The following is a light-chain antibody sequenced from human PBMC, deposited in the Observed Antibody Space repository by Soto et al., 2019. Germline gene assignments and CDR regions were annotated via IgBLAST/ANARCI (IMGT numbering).Light chain of an antibody. CDR2: DDS. J-gene: IGLJ2*01. CDR1: NIGTKT. CDR3: QVWESSGGHPYVV. Sequence: SYVVTQPPSVSVAPGQTARITCGGNNIGTKTVHWYQQKPGQAPVLVVYDDSDRPSGIPERISGSNSGNTATLTISRVEAGDEADYYCQVWESSGGHPYVVFGGGTKLTVL. V-gene: IGLV3-21*02.